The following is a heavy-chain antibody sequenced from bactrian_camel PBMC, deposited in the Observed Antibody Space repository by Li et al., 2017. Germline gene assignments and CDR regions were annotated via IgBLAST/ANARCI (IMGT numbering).Heavy chain of an antibody. D-gene: IGHD2*01. CDR2: LYSDGSTA. CDR3: ATATYCSGGYCEYRY. CDR1: GVTSRRQY. J-gene: IGHJ4*01. V-gene: IGHV3-2*01. Sequence: VQLVESGGGLVQPGGSLRLSCAVSGVTSRRQYISCVRQGPGKGLEWVTSLYSDGSTANYADSVKGRFTISKDSTENTVYLQMNSLRSEDAALYYCATATYCSGGYCEYRYWGQGTQVTVS.